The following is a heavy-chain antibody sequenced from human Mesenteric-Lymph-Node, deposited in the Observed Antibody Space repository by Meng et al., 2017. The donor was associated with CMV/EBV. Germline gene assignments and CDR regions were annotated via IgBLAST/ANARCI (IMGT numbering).Heavy chain of an antibody. J-gene: IGHJ6*02. CDR2: INPNSGGA. CDR1: GFTFTAYY. D-gene: IGHD1-26*01. Sequence: ASVKVSCKASGFTFTAYYIHWVRQAPGQGLEWMGWINPNSGGAIYAQKFQGRVTMTTDTSISTAFMELSRLRSDDTAVYYCARDEEPGLYYYYGMDVWGQGTTVTVSS. V-gene: IGHV1-2*02. CDR3: ARDEEPGLYYYYGMDV.